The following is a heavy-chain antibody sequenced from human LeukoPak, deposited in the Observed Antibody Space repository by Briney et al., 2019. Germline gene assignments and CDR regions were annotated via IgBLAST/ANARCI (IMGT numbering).Heavy chain of an antibody. V-gene: IGHV3-9*01. J-gene: IGHJ4*02. Sequence: GGSLRLSCAASGFTFDDYAMHWVRQAPGKGLEWVSVISWNSGSIGYADSVKGRFTISRDNAKNSLYLQMNSLRAEDTALYYCAKDTDGAAAGTTWGHWGQGTLVTVSS. CDR3: AKDTDGAAAGTTWGH. CDR2: ISWNSGSI. D-gene: IGHD6-13*01. CDR1: GFTFDDYA.